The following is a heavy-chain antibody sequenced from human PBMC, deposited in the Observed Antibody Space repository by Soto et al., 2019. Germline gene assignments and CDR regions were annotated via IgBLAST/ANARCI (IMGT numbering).Heavy chain of an antibody. D-gene: IGHD3-16*01. CDR2: IYYKGDT. V-gene: IGHV4-59*01. CDR3: ARGSLVYDS. J-gene: IGHJ4*02. Sequence: QVQLLESGQTLVKPSETLFLTCSVSGDSLNNNWWTWIRQAPGTAPELVGYIYYKGDTRYNPSLESRVTISLDTPKNQISLELRSVTGADTAVYFCARGSLVYDSWGQGILVTVSS. CDR1: GDSLNNNW.